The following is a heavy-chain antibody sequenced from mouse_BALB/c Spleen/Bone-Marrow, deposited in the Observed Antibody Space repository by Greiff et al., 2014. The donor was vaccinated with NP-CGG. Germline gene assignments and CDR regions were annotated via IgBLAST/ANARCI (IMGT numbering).Heavy chain of an antibody. Sequence: VQLKQSGAELVKPGASVKLSCTASGFNIKDTYMHWVKQRPEQGLEWLGRIDPANGNTKYDPKFQCKATITADTSSNTAYLQLSSLTSEDTAAYYCARWEYYAMDYWGQGTSVTVSS. D-gene: IGHD4-1*01. V-gene: IGHV14-3*02. CDR3: ARWEYYAMDY. J-gene: IGHJ4*01. CDR1: GFNIKDTY. CDR2: IDPANGNT.